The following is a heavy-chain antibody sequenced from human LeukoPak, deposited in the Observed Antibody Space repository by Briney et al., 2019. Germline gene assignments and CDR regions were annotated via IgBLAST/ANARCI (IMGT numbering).Heavy chain of an antibody. V-gene: IGHV3-66*01. D-gene: IGHD1-7*01. CDR3: ARDWYNWNYVFDY. Sequence: GGSLRLSCAASEFSVGSNYMTWVRQTPGKGLEWVSLIYSGGSTYYADSVKGRFTISRDNSKNTLYLQMNSLRAEDTTVYYCARDWYNWNYVFDYWGQGTLVTVSS. J-gene: IGHJ4*02. CDR1: EFSVGSNY. CDR2: IYSGGST.